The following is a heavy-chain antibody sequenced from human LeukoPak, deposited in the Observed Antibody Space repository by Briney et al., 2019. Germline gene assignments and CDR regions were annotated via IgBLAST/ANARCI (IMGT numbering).Heavy chain of an antibody. D-gene: IGHD5-18*01. V-gene: IGHV3-53*04. J-gene: IGHJ5*02. Sequence: GGSLRLSCAASGITVSTNCMTWVRQAPGKGLEWVSTIYSGGTTYYADSVMGRFTISRHNSRNTLYLQMNSLRAEDTAVYYCARVDAVMAFYSNLWGQGTLVTVSS. CDR3: ARVDAVMAFYSNL. CDR2: IYSGGTT. CDR1: GITVSTNC.